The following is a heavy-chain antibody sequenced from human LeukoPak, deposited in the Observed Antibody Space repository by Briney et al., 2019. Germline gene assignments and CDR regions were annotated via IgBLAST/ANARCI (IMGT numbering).Heavy chain of an antibody. CDR3: AKGGQLRYYFDY. V-gene: IGHV3-23*01. CDR2: ISGSGGST. J-gene: IGHJ4*02. CDR1: GFTFSSYA. D-gene: IGHD5-12*01. Sequence: GGSLRLSCAASGFTFSSYAMTWVRQAPGKGLEWVSAISGSGGSTYYADSAKGRFTISRDNSKNTLYLQMNSLRAEDTAVYYCAKGGQLRYYFDYWGQGTLVTASS.